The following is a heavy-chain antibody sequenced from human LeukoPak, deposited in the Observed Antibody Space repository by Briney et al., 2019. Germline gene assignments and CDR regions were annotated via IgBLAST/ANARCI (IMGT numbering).Heavy chain of an antibody. J-gene: IGHJ4*02. V-gene: IGHV3-48*03. Sequence: PGGSLRHSCTASGFTFSIYEMTWVRQVPGKGLEWVSYIDSSAETSYYMDSVKGRFTISRDNAKNSLYLHMNSLRAEDTAIYYCARDADVGIYLDYWGQGTLVTVSS. D-gene: IGHD1-14*01. CDR3: ARDADVGIYLDY. CDR1: GFTFSIYE. CDR2: IDSSAETS.